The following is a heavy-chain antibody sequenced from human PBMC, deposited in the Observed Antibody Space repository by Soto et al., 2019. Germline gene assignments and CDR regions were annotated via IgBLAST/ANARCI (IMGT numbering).Heavy chain of an antibody. CDR2: IIPILNVV. CDR3: ARGLGFGASGYDY. J-gene: IGHJ4*02. Sequence: QVQLVQSGAEVKKPGSSVKVSCKAFGGTFSNYMITGVRQAPGQGLEWVARIIPILNVVNYAQKFHGRVTIPAEKSTNTASMALSSLRSDDTAIYCCARGLGFGASGYDYWGQGTLVIVSS. D-gene: IGHD3-10*01. V-gene: IGHV1-69*02. CDR1: GGTFSNYM.